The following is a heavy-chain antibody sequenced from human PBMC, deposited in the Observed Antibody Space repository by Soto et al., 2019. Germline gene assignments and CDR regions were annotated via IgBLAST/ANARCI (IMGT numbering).Heavy chain of an antibody. J-gene: IGHJ4*02. D-gene: IGHD5-18*01. CDR2: ISGTDGGA. Sequence: EVHLLESGGGLVQPGGSLRLSCAASELSSSNHAMTWVRQAPGKGREWVSGISGTDGGAYYADSVKGRFTISRDNSRSTLYLQMNSRRVEDTAVYYCASGGLHGYTNGGLSYFHSWGQGTLVTVSS. V-gene: IGHV3-23*01. CDR1: ELSSSNHA. CDR3: ASGGLHGYTNGGLSYFHS.